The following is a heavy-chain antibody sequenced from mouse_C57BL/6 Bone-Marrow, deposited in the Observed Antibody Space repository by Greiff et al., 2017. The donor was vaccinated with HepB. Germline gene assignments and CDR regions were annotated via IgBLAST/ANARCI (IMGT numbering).Heavy chain of an antibody. CDR2: SRNKANDYTT. V-gene: IGHV7-1*01. Sequence: EVKLMESGGGLVQSGRSLRLSCATSGFTFSDFYMEWVRQATGKGLEWIAASRNKANDYTTEYSASVKGRFIVSRDTSQSILYLQMNALRAEDTAIYYCARDYYGDAMDYWGQGTSVTVSS. CDR1: GFTFSDFY. CDR3: ARDYYGDAMDY. J-gene: IGHJ4*01. D-gene: IGHD1-1*01.